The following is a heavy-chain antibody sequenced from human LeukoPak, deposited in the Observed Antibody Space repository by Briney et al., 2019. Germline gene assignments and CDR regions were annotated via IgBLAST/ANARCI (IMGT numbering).Heavy chain of an antibody. J-gene: IGHJ5*02. D-gene: IGHD2-2*01. Sequence: GGSLRLSCAASGFTFSSYSMNWVRQAPGKGLEWVSYISSSSSTIYYADSVKGRFTISRDNAKNSLYLQMNSLRAEDTAVYYCARERPVVPAAMVLVGWFDPWGRGTLVTVSS. CDR3: ARERPVVPAAMVLVGWFDP. CDR1: GFTFSSYS. CDR2: ISSSSSTI. V-gene: IGHV3-48*04.